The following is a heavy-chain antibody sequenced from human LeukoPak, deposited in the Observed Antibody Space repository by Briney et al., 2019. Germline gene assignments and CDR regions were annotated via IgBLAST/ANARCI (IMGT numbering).Heavy chain of an antibody. D-gene: IGHD2-2*01. CDR2: IYYSGST. CDR1: GGSISSYY. J-gene: IGHJ4*02. V-gene: IGHV4-59*08. CDR3: ARLGIGVVPSAMLGDYYFDY. Sequence: SETLSLTGTVSGGSISSYYWSWIRQPPGKGLEWIGYIYYSGSTKYNPSLTSRVTVSVDTSKNQFSLKLTSVTAADTAVYYCARLGIGVVPSAMLGDYYFDYWGQGTLVTVSS.